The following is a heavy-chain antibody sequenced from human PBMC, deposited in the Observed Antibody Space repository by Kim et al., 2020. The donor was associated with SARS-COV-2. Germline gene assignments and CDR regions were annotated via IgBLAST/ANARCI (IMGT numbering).Heavy chain of an antibody. D-gene: IGHD1-26*01. CDR2: INSDGSST. J-gene: IGHJ4*02. CDR3: ASRTYRGRYYYVDS. V-gene: IGHV3-74*01. CDR1: GFTFSSYW. Sequence: GGSLRLSCAASGFTFSSYWMHWVRQAPGKGLVWVSRINSDGSSTSYADSVKGRFTISRDNTKNTLYLQMNSLRAEDTAVYYCASRTYRGRYYYVDSWGQGGLVTVS.